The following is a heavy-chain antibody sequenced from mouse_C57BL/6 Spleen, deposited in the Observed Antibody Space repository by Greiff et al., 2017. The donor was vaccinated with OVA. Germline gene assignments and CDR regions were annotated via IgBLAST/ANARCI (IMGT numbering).Heavy chain of an antibody. CDR1: GYTFTSYW. D-gene: IGHD1-1*01. CDR2: IYPGSGST. J-gene: IGHJ1*03. V-gene: IGHV1-55*01. Sequence: QVQLQQPGAELVKPGASVKMSCKASGYTFTSYWITWVKQRPGQGLEWIGDIYPGSGSTNYNEKFKSKATLTVDNSSSTAYMQLSSLTSEDAAVYYCAGGGVITAGVAPVFDVWGTGTTVTVSS. CDR3: AGGGVITAGVAPVFDV.